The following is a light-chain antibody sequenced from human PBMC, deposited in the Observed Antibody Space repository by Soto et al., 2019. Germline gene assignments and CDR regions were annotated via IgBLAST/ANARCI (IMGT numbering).Light chain of an antibody. V-gene: IGKV3-15*01. J-gene: IGKJ4*01. CDR2: GSS. Sequence: EIVMTQSPATLSVSPGERATLSCRASQSVSSNLAWYQQKPGQSPRLLIYGSSTRATGIPARFSGSGSGTEFNLTISRLQYEDFAVYYCQQYNNWPLTFGGGTKVEIK. CDR3: QQYNNWPLT. CDR1: QSVSSN.